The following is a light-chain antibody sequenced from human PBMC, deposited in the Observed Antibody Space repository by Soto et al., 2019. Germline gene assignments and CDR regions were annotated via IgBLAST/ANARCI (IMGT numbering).Light chain of an antibody. CDR1: QSLVYSDGNTY. Sequence: DVVMTQSPLSLPVTLGQPASISCRSSQSLVYSDGNTYLNWFQQRPGQSPRRLIYKVSNWDSGVPDRFRGRGSGTDFTLKISRVEAEDVGVYYCMQGTHWPLFGPGTKVAIK. CDR2: KVS. J-gene: IGKJ3*01. V-gene: IGKV2D-30*01. CDR3: MQGTHWPL.